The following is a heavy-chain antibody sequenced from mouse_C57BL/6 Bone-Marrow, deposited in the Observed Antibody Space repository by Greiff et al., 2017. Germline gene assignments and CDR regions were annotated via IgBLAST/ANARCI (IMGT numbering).Heavy chain of an antibody. CDR1: GYAFSSYW. J-gene: IGHJ1*03. D-gene: IGHD1-1*01. CDR2: IYPGDGDT. V-gene: IGHV1-80*01. CDR3: ARRHYYGRSYGYLYFDV. Sequence: QVQLQQSGAELVKPGASVKISCKASGYAFSSYWMNWVKQRPGKGLEWIGQIYPGDGDTNYNGKFKGKATLTADKSSSTAYMQLSSLTSEDSAVYFCARRHYYGRSYGYLYFDVWGTGTTVTVTS.